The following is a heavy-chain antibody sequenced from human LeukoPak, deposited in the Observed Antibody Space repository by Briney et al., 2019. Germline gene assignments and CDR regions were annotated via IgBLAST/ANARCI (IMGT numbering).Heavy chain of an antibody. Sequence: GASVKVSCKASGGTFSSYAISWVRQAPGQGLEWMGGIIPIFGAANYAQKFQGRVTITTDESTSTAYMELSSLRSEDTAVYYCAYHPQSNWFDPWGQGTLVTVSS. CDR3: AYHPQSNWFDP. CDR2: IIPIFGAA. V-gene: IGHV1-69*05. J-gene: IGHJ5*02. CDR1: GGTFSSYA.